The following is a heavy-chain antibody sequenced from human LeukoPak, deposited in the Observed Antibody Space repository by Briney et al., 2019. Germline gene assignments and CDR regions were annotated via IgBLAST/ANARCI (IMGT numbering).Heavy chain of an antibody. CDR2: FDPEDGET. D-gene: IGHD6-13*01. CDR3: ATLGHLAAAPPEDAFDI. J-gene: IGHJ3*02. CDR1: GYTLTELS. V-gene: IGHV1-24*01. Sequence: ASVKVSCKVSGYTLTELSMHWVRQAPGKGLEWMGGFDPEDGETIYAQKFQGRVTMTEDTSTDTAYMELSSLRSEDTAVYYCATLGHLAAAPPEDAFDIWGQGTMVTVSS.